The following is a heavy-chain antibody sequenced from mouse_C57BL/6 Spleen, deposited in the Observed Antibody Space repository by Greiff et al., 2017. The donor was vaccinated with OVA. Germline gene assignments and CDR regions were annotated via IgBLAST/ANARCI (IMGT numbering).Heavy chain of an antibody. Sequence: VQLQQPGAELVRPGSSVKLSCKASGYTFTSYWMHWVKQRPIQGLEWIGNIDPSDSETHYNQKFKDKATLTVDKSSSTAYMQLSSLTSEDSVVYYCARAGDSNYASFDYWGQGTTLTVSS. J-gene: IGHJ2*01. V-gene: IGHV1-52*01. CDR2: IDPSDSET. CDR3: ARAGDSNYASFDY. CDR1: GYTFTSYW. D-gene: IGHD2-5*01.